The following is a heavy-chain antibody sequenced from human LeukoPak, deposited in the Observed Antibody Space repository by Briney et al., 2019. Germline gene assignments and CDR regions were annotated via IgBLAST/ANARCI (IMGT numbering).Heavy chain of an antibody. CDR3: ARGLSGRGHYFDY. Sequence: SETLSLTCTVPGGSISSYYWSWIRQSPGKGLECIGYIYYSGSTDYNPSLKSRATISVDTSKNQFSLKLSSVTAADTAVYYCARGLSGRGHYFDYWGQGALVTVSS. D-gene: IGHD3-10*01. CDR1: GGSISSYY. J-gene: IGHJ4*02. V-gene: IGHV4-59*01. CDR2: IYYSGST.